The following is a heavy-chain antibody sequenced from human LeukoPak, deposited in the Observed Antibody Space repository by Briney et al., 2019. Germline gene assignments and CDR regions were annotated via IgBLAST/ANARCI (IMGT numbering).Heavy chain of an antibody. J-gene: IGHJ4*02. Sequence: PSDTLSLTCTVSGDSISRSRYYWAWIRQPPGKGLEWIGSIYYSGSTYYNPSLKSRVTISVGTSKNQFSLKLSSVTAADTAVYYCARQYSSGWGYWGQGTLVTVSS. V-gene: IGHV4-39*01. CDR1: GDSISRSRYY. CDR2: IYYSGST. CDR3: ARQYSSGWGY. D-gene: IGHD6-19*01.